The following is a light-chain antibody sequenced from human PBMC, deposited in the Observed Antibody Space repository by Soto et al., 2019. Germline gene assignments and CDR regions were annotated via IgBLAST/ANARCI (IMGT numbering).Light chain of an antibody. CDR3: QQRDNWPART. V-gene: IGKV3-11*01. Sequence: EIVLTQSPATLSLSPGERATLSSRASQRVSSYLAWYQQKHCQAPRLLIHDASNRATGIPARFSGSGSVTDFTLTISSLEPEDFSVYFCQQRDNWPARTFGGGTKVEI. J-gene: IGKJ4*01. CDR2: DAS. CDR1: QRVSSY.